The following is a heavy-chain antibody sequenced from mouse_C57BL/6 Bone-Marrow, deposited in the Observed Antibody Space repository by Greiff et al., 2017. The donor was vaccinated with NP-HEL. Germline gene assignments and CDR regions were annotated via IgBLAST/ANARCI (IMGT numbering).Heavy chain of an antibody. CDR1: GYAFSSSW. CDR2: IYPGDGDT. J-gene: IGHJ4*01. Sequence: VQLQQSGPELVKPGASVKISCKASGYAFSSSWLNWVKQRPGKGLEWIGRIYPGDGDTNYNGKFKGKATLTADKSSSTAYMQLSSLTSEDSAVYFCANYGYGNYWGQGTSGTVSS. D-gene: IGHD2-2*01. V-gene: IGHV1-82*01. CDR3: ANYGYGNY.